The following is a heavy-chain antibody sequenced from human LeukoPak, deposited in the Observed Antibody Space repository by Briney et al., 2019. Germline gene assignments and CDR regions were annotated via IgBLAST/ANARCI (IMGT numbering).Heavy chain of an antibody. CDR1: GFTFSSYQ. CDR3: AKVRNLIVVVRDGFDI. Sequence: GGSLRLSCEASGFTFSSYQMNWVRQAPGKGLEWIAYISSSGDTIYYADSVKGRFTISRDNAKNSLYLQMNSLRAEDTAVYYCAKVRNLIVVVRDGFDIWGQGTMVTVSS. V-gene: IGHV3-48*03. CDR2: ISSSGDTI. D-gene: IGHD3-22*01. J-gene: IGHJ3*02.